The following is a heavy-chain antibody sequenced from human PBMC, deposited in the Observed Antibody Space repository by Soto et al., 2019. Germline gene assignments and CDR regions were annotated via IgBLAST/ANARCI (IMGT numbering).Heavy chain of an antibody. CDR3: ARDTTNWADDAFDI. Sequence: GGSLRLSCAASGFTFSSYSMNWVRQAPGKGMEWVSYISSSSSTIYYADSVKGRFTISRDNAKNSLYLQMNSLRAEDTAVYYCARDTTNWADDAFDICGQGTMVTVSS. CDR1: GFTFSSYS. D-gene: IGHD7-27*01. CDR2: ISSSSSTI. J-gene: IGHJ3*02. V-gene: IGHV3-48*04.